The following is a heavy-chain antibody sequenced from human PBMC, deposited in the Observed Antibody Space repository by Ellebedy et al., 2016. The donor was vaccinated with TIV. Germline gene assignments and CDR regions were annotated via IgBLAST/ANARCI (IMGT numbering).Heavy chain of an antibody. CDR1: GYTFASYG. CDR2: ISAYTGNT. D-gene: IGHD1-26*01. Sequence: AASVKVSCKAFGYTFASYGISWARQAPGQGLEWVGWISAYTGNTNYARRVQGRVTMTADTSTDTAYMELRSLRSDDTAVYYCVRDMVQGIVAPYLWFDYWGQGTRVTVSS. CDR3: VRDMVQGIVAPYLWFDY. V-gene: IGHV1-18*01. J-gene: IGHJ4*02.